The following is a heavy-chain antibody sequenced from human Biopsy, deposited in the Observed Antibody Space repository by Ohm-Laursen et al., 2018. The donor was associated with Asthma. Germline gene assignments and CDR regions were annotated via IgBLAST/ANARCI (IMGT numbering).Heavy chain of an antibody. Sequence: GASVKVSCKASAYTFIGYHLHWVRRAPGEGLEWMGRINPNGGATIYAQKFQGRVTMTRDTSISTAYMELSRLTSGDTAVYYCARVQKSPGDRWFDPWGQGTLVTVSS. CDR3: ARVQKSPGDRWFDP. D-gene: IGHD7-27*01. V-gene: IGHV1-2*06. J-gene: IGHJ5*02. CDR1: AYTFIGYH. CDR2: INPNGGAT.